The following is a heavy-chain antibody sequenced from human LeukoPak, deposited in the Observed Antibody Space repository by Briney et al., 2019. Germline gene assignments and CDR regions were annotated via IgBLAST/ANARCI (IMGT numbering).Heavy chain of an antibody. CDR2: IIPIFGTA. CDR3: ARSPGDCSGGSCYAGRDRYYFDY. V-gene: IGHV1-69*13. Sequence: GASVKVSCKASGATYTTYAINWVRQAPGQGLEWMGGIIPIFGTANYAQKFQGRVTITADESTSTVYMELSSLRSEDTAVYYCARSPGDCSGGSCYAGRDRYYFDYWGQGTLVTVSS. J-gene: IGHJ4*02. D-gene: IGHD2-15*01. CDR1: GATYTTYA.